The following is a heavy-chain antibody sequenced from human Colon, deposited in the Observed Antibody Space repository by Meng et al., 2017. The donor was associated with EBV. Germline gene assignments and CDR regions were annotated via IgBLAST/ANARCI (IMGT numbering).Heavy chain of an antibody. Sequence: QVQLQESGPGLVKPSQTLSFICTVSGGSISSGNHYWSWIRQHPGKGLEYIGYIYYSGSTYYNPSLKSRVIISVDTSKNQFSLRLNSVTAADTAVYYCASLYGDSSVWYLDLWGRGTLVTVSS. D-gene: IGHD4-17*01. CDR3: ASLYGDSSVWYLDL. CDR2: IYYSGST. CDR1: GGSISSGNHY. J-gene: IGHJ2*01. V-gene: IGHV4-31*03.